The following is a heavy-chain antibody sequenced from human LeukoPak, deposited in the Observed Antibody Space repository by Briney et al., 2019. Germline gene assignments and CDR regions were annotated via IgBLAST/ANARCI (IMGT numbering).Heavy chain of an antibody. Sequence: GASVKVSCKASGYTFTGYYMHWVRQAPGQGLERMGWINPNSGGTNYAQKFQGRVTMTRDTSISTAYMELSRRRSDDTAVYYCARVGAESYYYYYMDVWGKGTTVTVSS. D-gene: IGHD3-16*01. CDR2: INPNSGGT. CDR1: GYTFTGYY. CDR3: ARVGAESYYYYYMDV. J-gene: IGHJ6*03. V-gene: IGHV1-2*02.